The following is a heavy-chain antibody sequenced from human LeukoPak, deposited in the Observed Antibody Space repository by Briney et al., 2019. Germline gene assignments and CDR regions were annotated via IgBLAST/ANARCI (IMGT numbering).Heavy chain of an antibody. CDR3: ARVQDSSGWYLLDY. D-gene: IGHD6-19*01. V-gene: IGHV3-20*04. CDR2: INWNGGST. Sequence: GGSLRLSCAASGFTFDDYGMSWVRQAPGKGLEWVSGINWNGGSTGYADSVKGRFTISRDNAKNSLYLQMNSLRAEDTALYYCARVQDSSGWYLLDYWGQGTLVTVSS. J-gene: IGHJ4*02. CDR1: GFTFDDYG.